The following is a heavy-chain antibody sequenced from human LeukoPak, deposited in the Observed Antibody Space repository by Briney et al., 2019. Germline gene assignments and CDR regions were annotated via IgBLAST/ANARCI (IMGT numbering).Heavy chain of an antibody. CDR2: ISGSGGST. V-gene: IGHV3-23*01. Sequence: RAYLRLSCASSGFTFISYAMSWVRPAPGKGLEWVSAISGSGGSTYYADSVKGRFTISRDNSKNTPYLQMNSLRAEDTAVYYCAKEASELGTFKDAFDIWGQGTMVTVSS. CDR1: GFTFISYA. CDR3: AKEASELGTFKDAFDI. J-gene: IGHJ3*02. D-gene: IGHD7-27*01.